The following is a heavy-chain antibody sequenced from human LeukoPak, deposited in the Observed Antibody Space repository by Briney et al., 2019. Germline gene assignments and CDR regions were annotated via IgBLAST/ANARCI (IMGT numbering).Heavy chain of an antibody. Sequence: PSETLSLTRTVSGGSISSYYWSWIRQPPGKGLEWIGYIYYSGSTNYNPSLKSRVTISVDTSKNQFSLKLSSVTAADTAVYYCAREAGYSYGLYYYYYGMDVWGQGTTVTVSS. CDR2: IYYSGST. V-gene: IGHV4-59*01. CDR3: AREAGYSYGLYYYYYGMDV. J-gene: IGHJ6*02. CDR1: GGSISSYY. D-gene: IGHD5-18*01.